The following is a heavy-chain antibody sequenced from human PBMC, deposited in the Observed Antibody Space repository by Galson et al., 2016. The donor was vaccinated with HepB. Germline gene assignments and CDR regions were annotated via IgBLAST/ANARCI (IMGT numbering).Heavy chain of an antibody. CDR2: VSFDGKNK. CDR3: ASDRRLAGAFKSDRVGAADY. D-gene: IGHD1-26*01. CDR1: GFTFRTYS. Sequence: SLRLSCAPSGFTFRTYSMHWVRQAPGKGLEWVALVSFDGKNKFYADSVKGRFTISKDNSQSTLFLQMNSLRTDDTAVYFCASDRRLAGAFKSDRVGAADYWGQGTLVSVSS. V-gene: IGHV3-30*04. J-gene: IGHJ4*02.